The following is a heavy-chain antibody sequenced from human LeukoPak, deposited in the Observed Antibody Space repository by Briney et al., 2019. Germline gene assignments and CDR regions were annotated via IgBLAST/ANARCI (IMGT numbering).Heavy chain of an antibody. Sequence: GASVKVSCRASGYTFTGYYIHWVRQAPGQGLEWMGWIDPSSGATNYAQKFQGTVTMTRDTSISTAYMELSRLRSDDTAVYYCARLVKPSDAFDIWGQGTMVTVSS. CDR3: ARLVKPSDAFDI. D-gene: IGHD2-21*01. CDR1: GYTFTGYY. CDR2: IDPSSGAT. J-gene: IGHJ3*02. V-gene: IGHV1-2*02.